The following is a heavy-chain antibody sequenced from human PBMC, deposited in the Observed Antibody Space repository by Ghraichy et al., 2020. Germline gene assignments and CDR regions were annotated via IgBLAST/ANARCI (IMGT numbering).Heavy chain of an antibody. Sequence: SETLSLTCTVSGGSISSSSFFWGWIRQPPGKGLEWIGSIYYSGSTYYNPSLKRRVTISVDTSKNQFSLKLSSVTAADTAVYYCARGNRYSDDGLDYWGQGSPVTVSS. D-gene: IGHD5-18*01. J-gene: IGHJ4*02. CDR2: IYYSGST. CDR3: ARGNRYSDDGLDY. CDR1: GGSISSSSFF. V-gene: IGHV4-39*01.